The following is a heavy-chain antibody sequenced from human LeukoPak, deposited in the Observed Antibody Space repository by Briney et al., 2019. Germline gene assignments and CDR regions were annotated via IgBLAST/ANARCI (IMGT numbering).Heavy chain of an antibody. V-gene: IGHV4-39*07. CDR1: GGSISSSSYY. CDR2: IYYSGST. J-gene: IGHJ5*02. Sequence: PSETLSLTCTVSGGSISSSSYYWGWLRQPPGKGLEWIGSIYYSGSTYYNPSLKSRVTISVDTSKNQFSLKLSSVTAADTAVYYCARDLYYYDSRLNWFDPWGQGTLVTVSS. CDR3: ARDLYYYDSRLNWFDP. D-gene: IGHD3-22*01.